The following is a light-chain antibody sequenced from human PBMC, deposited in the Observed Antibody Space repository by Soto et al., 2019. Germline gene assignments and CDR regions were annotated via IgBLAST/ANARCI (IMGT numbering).Light chain of an antibody. Sequence: ITMHQSPSSLSACLGDRVTITCQASQDIRYYLNWYQQIIGQAPKLLIYDASQLETGVPSRFSGSGSGTDFTFTINCLQSEDIRTYYCQLYNFLPITFCQVGLLEIK. CDR1: QDIRYY. CDR2: DAS. J-gene: IGKJ5*01. V-gene: IGKV1-33*01. CDR3: QLYNFLPIT.